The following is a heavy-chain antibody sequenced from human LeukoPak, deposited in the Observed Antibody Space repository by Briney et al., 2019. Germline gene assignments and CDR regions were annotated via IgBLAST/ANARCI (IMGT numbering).Heavy chain of an antibody. CDR1: GYTFTSYG. D-gene: IGHD3-22*01. Sequence: GASVTVSCKASGYTFTSYGISWVRQAPGQGLEWMGWISAYNGNTNYAQKLQGRVTMTTDTSTSTAYMELRSLRSDDTAVYYCARDSWDYYYDSSGYYSVLDYWGQGTLVTVSS. V-gene: IGHV1-18*01. CDR2: ISAYNGNT. CDR3: ARDSWDYYYDSSGYYSVLDY. J-gene: IGHJ4*02.